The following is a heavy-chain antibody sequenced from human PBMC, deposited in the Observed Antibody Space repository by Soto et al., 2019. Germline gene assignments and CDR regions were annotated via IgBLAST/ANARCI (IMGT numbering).Heavy chain of an antibody. V-gene: IGHV1-8*01. D-gene: IGHD3-10*01. CDR1: GYTFTSYD. CDR2: MNPNSGNT. Sequence: ASVKVSCKASGYTFTSYDINWVRQATGQGLEWMGWMNPNSGNTGYAQKFQGRVTMTRNTSISTAYMELSSLRSEDTAVYYCAWGPSQITMVRGVPRSGFDYWGQGTLVTVSS. CDR3: AWGPSQITMVRGVPRSGFDY. J-gene: IGHJ4*02.